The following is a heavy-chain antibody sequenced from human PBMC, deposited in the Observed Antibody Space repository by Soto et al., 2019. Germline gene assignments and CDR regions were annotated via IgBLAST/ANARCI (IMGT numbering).Heavy chain of an antibody. CDR3: ARDWVSGCYGMDV. V-gene: IGHV1-18*01. J-gene: IGHJ6*02. D-gene: IGHD6-19*01. CDR2: VSAYNGHT. Sequence: GASVKVPRQASGYTFTSYCISWVGQAPGQGLEWRGWVSAYNGHTNYAQKVQGRVTMTTDTSTSTAYMELRSLRSDDTAVYYCARDWVSGCYGMDVWGQGTTVTVSS. CDR1: GYTFTSYC.